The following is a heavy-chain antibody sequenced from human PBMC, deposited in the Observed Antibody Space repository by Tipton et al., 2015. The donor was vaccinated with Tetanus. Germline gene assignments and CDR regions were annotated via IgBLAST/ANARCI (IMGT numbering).Heavy chain of an antibody. CDR3: ARDMGDYIYYGMDV. V-gene: IGHV1-2*02. Sequence: QLVQSGAEVKKPGASVKVSCKAFGYTFTAQYMYWVRQAPGQGLEWMGWIDPNSGDTKYAQKFQGRVTMTRDTSISTIHMELSRLRSDDTAVYYCARDMGDYIYYGMDVWGQGTTVTVSS. D-gene: IGHD2-21*01. CDR2: IDPNSGDT. J-gene: IGHJ6*02. CDR1: GYTFTAQY.